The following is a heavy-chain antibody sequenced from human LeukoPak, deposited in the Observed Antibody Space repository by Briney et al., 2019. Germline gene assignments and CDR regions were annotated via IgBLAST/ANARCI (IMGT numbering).Heavy chain of an antibody. V-gene: IGHV4-34*03. CDR3: SGDYGGKFDY. J-gene: IGHJ4*02. D-gene: IGHD4-23*01. Sequence: SETLSLTCAVYGGSFSGYFWTWIRQPPGKGLEWIGEINHSGSTNYNPSLKSRVTISVDTSKNQFSLKLNSVTAADTAVYYCSGDYGGKFDYWGQGTLVTVAS. CDR2: INHSGST. CDR1: GGSFSGYF.